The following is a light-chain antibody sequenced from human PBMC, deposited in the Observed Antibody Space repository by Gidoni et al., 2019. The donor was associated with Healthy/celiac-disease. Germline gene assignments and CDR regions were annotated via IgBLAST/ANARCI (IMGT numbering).Light chain of an antibody. V-gene: IGLV2-14*01. J-gene: IGLJ3*02. CDR2: EVS. Sequence: QSALTQPASVSGSPGQSLTLSCTGTSSDVGGYNYVSWYQPHPDKAPKLMIYEVSNRPPGVSNRFSGSKSGNTASLTISGLHAEDEADYYCSSYTSSSTWVFGGGTKLTVL. CDR3: SSYTSSSTWV. CDR1: SSDVGGYNY.